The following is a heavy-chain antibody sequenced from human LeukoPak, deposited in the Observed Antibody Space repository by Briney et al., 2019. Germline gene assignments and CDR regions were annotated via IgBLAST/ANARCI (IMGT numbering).Heavy chain of an antibody. V-gene: IGHV1-2*02. CDR2: INPNSGGT. CDR3: ARGAEYYYDSSGLFDY. D-gene: IGHD3-22*01. J-gene: IGHJ4*02. CDR1: GYTFTGYY. Sequence: ASVKVSCKASGYTFTGYYIHWVRQAPGQGLEWMGWINPNSGGTNYAQKFQGRVTMTRDTSISTAYMELSRLRSDDTAVYYCARGAEYYYDSSGLFDYWGQGTLVTVSS.